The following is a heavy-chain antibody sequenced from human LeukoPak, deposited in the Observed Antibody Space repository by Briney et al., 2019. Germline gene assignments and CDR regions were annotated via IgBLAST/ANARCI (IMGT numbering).Heavy chain of an antibody. CDR1: GFTFSSYS. CDR3: AREVILTGYYDAFDI. D-gene: IGHD3-9*01. V-gene: IGHV3-21*01. Sequence: PGGSLRLSCAASGFTFSSYSMNWVRQAPGKGLEWVSSISSSSSYIYYADSVKGRFTISRDNAKNSLYLQMNSLRAEDTAVYYCAREVILTGYYDAFDIWGQGTMVTVSS. CDR2: ISSSSSYI. J-gene: IGHJ3*02.